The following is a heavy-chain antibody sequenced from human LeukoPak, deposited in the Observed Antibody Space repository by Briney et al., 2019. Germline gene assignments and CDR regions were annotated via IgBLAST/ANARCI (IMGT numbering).Heavy chain of an antibody. CDR1: GDSISSGVW. J-gene: IGHJ4*02. Sequence: SGTLSLTCAVSGDSISSGVWWSWVRQPPGKGLEWIGEIYHSGSTNYNPSLKSRVIMSVDKSKNQFSLKLNSVTAADTAVYYCARVLYYGSGNYFDFWGQGTLATVSS. CDR2: IYHSGST. V-gene: IGHV4-4*02. D-gene: IGHD3-10*01. CDR3: ARVLYYGSGNYFDF.